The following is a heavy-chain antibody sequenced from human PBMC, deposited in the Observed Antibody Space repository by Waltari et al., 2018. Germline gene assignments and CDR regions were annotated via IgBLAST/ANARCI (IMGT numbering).Heavy chain of an antibody. CDR1: GFAFANYG. V-gene: IGHV3-23*04. D-gene: IGHD1-26*01. CDR2: SSGRGGTT. J-gene: IGHJ4*02. Sequence: EVRLVESGGGLVQPGGSLRLSCAASGFAFANYGMSWVRQAPGKGLEGVSRSSGRGGTTYYADAVKGRFTMSKDNSKNTLFLQMNSLRVDDTADYYCAKSSGSYYEVFDYWGRGTLVTVSS. CDR3: AKSSGSYYEVFDY.